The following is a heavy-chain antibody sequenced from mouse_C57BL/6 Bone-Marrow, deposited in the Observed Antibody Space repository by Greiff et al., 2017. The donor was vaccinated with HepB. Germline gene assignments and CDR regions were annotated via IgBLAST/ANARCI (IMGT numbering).Heavy chain of an antibody. CDR1: GYTFTSYW. Sequence: VQLKQPGAELVKPGASVKMSCKASGYTFTSYWITWVKQRPGQGLEWIGDIYPGSGSTNYNEKFKSKATLTVDTSSSTAYMQLSSLTSEDSAVYYCASGVYYGSSWAYWGQGTLVTVSA. CDR3: ASGVYYGSSWAY. D-gene: IGHD1-1*01. CDR2: IYPGSGST. V-gene: IGHV1-55*01. J-gene: IGHJ3*01.